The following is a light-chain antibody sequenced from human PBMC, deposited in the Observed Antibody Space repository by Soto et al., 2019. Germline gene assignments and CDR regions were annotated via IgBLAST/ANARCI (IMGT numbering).Light chain of an antibody. CDR3: QQYAGSPRT. CDR2: SAS. J-gene: IGKJ1*01. Sequence: EIVLTQSPGPLSLSPGERGTLSCRASQNLGTLYLAWFQQKSGQAPRLLIYSASRRATGIPDRFTGSGSGTDFTLTINRVEPEDFAVYFCQQYAGSPRTFGQGPKV. V-gene: IGKV3-20*01. CDR1: QNLGTLY.